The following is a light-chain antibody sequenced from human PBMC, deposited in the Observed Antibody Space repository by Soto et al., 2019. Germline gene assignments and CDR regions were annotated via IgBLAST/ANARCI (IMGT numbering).Light chain of an antibody. Sequence: QSALTQPASVSGSPGQSITISCTGTSSDIGADDFVSWYQHHPDKTPKLIIFEVTYRPTGISHRFSASKSGNTASLTISGLEAEDEAIYYCSSYAGSYGWVFGGGTQLTVL. J-gene: IGLJ3*02. CDR1: SSDIGADDF. CDR2: EVT. V-gene: IGLV2-14*01. CDR3: SSYAGSYGWV.